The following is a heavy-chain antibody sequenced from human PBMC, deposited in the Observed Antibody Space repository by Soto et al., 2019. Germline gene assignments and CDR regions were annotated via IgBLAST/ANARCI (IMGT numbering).Heavy chain of an antibody. CDR3: ASSSYYDSSGYLVRYFQH. J-gene: IGHJ1*01. D-gene: IGHD3-22*01. CDR2: IIPIFGTA. V-gene: IGHV1-69*12. Sequence: QVQLVQSGAEVKKPGSSVKVSCKASGGTFSSYAISWVRQAPGQGLEWMGGIIPIFGTANYAQKFQGRVTITADXXTXTXXMELSSLRSEDTAVYYCASSSYYDSSGYLVRYFQHWGQGTLVTVSS. CDR1: GGTFSSYA.